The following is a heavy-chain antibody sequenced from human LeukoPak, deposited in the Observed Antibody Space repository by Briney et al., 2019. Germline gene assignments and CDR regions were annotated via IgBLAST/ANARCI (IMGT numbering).Heavy chain of an antibody. CDR1: XXXXSXXSYX. J-gene: IGHJ4*02. D-gene: IGHD6-13*01. V-gene: IGHV4-39*01. CDR2: IYYSGTT. Sequence: XLXLTCXXXXXXXSXXSYXXXWXRQXXXXGXXXIGSIYYSGTTYYNPSLKSRLTISVDTSKNQFSLKLSSVTAADTAVYYCARHDRIIASPLVWGQGTLVTVSS. CDR3: ARHDRIIASPLV.